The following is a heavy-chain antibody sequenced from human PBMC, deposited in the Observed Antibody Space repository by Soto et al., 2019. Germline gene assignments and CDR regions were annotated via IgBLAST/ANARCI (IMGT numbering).Heavy chain of an antibody. D-gene: IGHD3-9*01. CDR2: IFATSTTI. CDR3: ARDKDWALDY. J-gene: IGHJ4*02. Sequence: GWSLRLSCVASGFPFSSYSMVWVRQAPGKGLEWISYIFATSTTIYYADSVKGRFTVSRDNTQNSLFLLMNSLRAEDTDIYYCARDKDWALDYWGQGTLVTVS. V-gene: IGHV3-48*04. CDR1: GFPFSSYS.